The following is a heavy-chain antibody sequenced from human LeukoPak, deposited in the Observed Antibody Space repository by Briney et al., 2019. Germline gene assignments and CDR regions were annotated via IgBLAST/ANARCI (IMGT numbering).Heavy chain of an antibody. CDR1: GGSISSYY. CDR3: ARDTRDAFDI. V-gene: IGHV4-59*12. CDR2: IYYSGST. J-gene: IGHJ3*02. Sequence: ASETLSLTCTVSGGSISSYYWSWIRQPPGKGLEWIGYIYYSGSTNYNPSLKSRVTISVDTSKNQFSLKLSSVTAADTAVYYCARDTRDAFDIWGQGTMVTVSS.